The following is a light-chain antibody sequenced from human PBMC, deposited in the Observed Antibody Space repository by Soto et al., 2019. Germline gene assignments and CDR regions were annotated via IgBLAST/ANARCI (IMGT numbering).Light chain of an antibody. CDR2: GAS. CDR3: QQYSSSPLT. CDR1: QSVSSSY. J-gene: IGKJ4*01. Sequence: DIVLTQSPGTLSLSPGERATLSCSASQSVSSSYLAWYQQKPGQAPRLLIYGASSRATGIPDRFSGSGSGTDFTLTISRLEPEDFAVYYCQQYSSSPLTFGGRSKVDI. V-gene: IGKV3-20*01.